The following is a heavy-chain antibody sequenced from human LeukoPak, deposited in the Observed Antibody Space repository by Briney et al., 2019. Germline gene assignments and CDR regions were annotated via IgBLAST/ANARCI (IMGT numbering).Heavy chain of an antibody. Sequence: GGSLRLSCAASGFTFSSYAMSWVRQAPGKGLEWVSAISGSGGSTYYADSVKGRFTISRDNSKNTLYLQMNSLRAEDTAVYYCAKDPISRIIVVVPAAMTIGFWGQGTLVTVSS. CDR1: GFTFSSYA. CDR2: ISGSGGST. J-gene: IGHJ4*02. D-gene: IGHD2-2*01. V-gene: IGHV3-23*01. CDR3: AKDPISRIIVVVPAAMTIGF.